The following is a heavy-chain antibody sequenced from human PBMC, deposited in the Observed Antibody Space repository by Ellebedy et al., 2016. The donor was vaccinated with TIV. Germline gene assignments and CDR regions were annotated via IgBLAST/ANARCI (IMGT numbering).Heavy chain of an antibody. V-gene: IGHV3-30-3*01. CDR2: ISYDGSHK. CDR3: LRGDGS. D-gene: IGHD3-16*01. CDR1: GFTFSNHA. J-gene: IGHJ5*02. Sequence: GGSLRLXXAASGFTFSNHALHWVRQSPGKGLEWVAVISYDGSHKDCADSVKGRFNISRDNAQNTLFLQMTSLRVEDTAVYYCLRGDGSWGQGTLVTVSS.